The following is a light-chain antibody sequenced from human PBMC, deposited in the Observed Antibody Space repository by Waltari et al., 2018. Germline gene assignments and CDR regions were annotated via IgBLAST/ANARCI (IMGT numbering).Light chain of an antibody. Sequence: DIQMTQSPSSLSASVGDRVTITCRASQNIDNYLNWYQQKSGRATKLLIYAASTLLSGVPSRFSGSGSGTDFSLTISSLQTEDFATYYCQQSHNGRTFGQGTRVEIK. CDR1: QNIDNY. CDR2: AAS. CDR3: QQSHNGRT. V-gene: IGKV1-39*01. J-gene: IGKJ1*01.